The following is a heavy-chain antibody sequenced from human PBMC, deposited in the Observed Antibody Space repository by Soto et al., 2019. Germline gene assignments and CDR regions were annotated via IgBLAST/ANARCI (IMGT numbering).Heavy chain of an antibody. CDR3: AGTTSLQWYYMDV. D-gene: IGHD1-7*01. CDR2: TYYRSRRYN. Sequence: SQTLSLTCAISGDSVSSNSAAWNWIRQSPSRGLEWLGRTYYRSRRYNDYAVSVKSRITVNPDTSKNQFSLHLNSVTPEDTAMYYCAGTTSLQWYYMDVWDKGTTVTVSS. CDR1: GDSVSSNSAA. V-gene: IGHV6-1*01. J-gene: IGHJ6*03.